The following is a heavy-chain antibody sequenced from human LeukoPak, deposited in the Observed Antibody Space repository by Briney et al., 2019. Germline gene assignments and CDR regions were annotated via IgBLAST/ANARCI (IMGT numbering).Heavy chain of an antibody. CDR3: ARAGSLVVVAAIGY. Sequence: ASVKVSCKASGYTFTSYGISWVRQAPGQGLEWMGWISAYNGNTNYAQRLQGRVTMTTDTSTSTAYMELRSLRSDDTAVYYCARAGSLVVVAAIGYWGQGTLVTVSS. CDR2: ISAYNGNT. J-gene: IGHJ4*02. CDR1: GYTFTSYG. V-gene: IGHV1-18*01. D-gene: IGHD2-15*01.